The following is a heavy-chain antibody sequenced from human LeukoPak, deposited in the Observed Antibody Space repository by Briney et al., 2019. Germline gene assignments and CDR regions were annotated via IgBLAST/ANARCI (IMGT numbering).Heavy chain of an antibody. CDR3: ATDRATQYFDY. CDR1: GITFRSYG. Sequence: GGSLRLSCAASGITFRSYGMHWVRQAPGKGLEWVAFIWYDGSNKYYADSVKGRFTISRDNSRNTLFLQMNNLRAEDTAVYYCATDRATQYFDYWGQGTLVSVSS. J-gene: IGHJ4*02. CDR2: IWYDGSNK. D-gene: IGHD2-15*01. V-gene: IGHV3-30*02.